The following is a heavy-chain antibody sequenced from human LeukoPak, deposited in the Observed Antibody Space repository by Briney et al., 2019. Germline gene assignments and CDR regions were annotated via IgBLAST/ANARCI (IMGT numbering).Heavy chain of an antibody. CDR1: GESFSGYY. CDR2: IYYSGST. D-gene: IGHD3-22*01. J-gene: IGHJ4*02. CDR3: ARQVLYDSSGYLDY. Sequence: SETLSLTCAVYGESFSGYYWGWIRQPPGKGLEWIGSIYYSGSTYYNPSLKSRVTISVDTSKNQFSLKLSSVTAADTAVYYCARQVLYDSSGYLDYWGQGTLVTVSS. V-gene: IGHV4-39*01.